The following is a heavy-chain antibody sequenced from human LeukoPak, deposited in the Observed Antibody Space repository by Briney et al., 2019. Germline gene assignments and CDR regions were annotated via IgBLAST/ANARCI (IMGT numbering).Heavy chain of an antibody. D-gene: IGHD2-2*01. CDR2: FDPEDGET. J-gene: IGHJ6*02. CDR1: GYTLTELS. V-gene: IGHV1-24*01. CDR3: ATVCSSTSCSVDD. Sequence: VASVKVSCKVSGYTLTELSMHWVRQAPGKGLEWMGGFDPEDGETIYAQKFQGRVTMTEDTSTDTAYMELSSLRSEDTAVYYCATVCSSTSCSVDDWGQGTTVTVSS.